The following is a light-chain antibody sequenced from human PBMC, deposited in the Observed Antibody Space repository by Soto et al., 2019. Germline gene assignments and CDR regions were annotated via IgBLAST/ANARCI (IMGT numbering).Light chain of an antibody. J-gene: IGKJ2*01. CDR1: QSVNSK. Sequence: EMVMTQSPVTLSVSPGERATLSCRASQSVNSKLAWYQQKPGQAPRLLIYGASTRAAGIPDRFSGSGSGTDFTLTISNLQSEDFAVYYCQQYDDWPGYTFGQGTKLEIK. CDR3: QQYDDWPGYT. V-gene: IGKV3-15*01. CDR2: GAS.